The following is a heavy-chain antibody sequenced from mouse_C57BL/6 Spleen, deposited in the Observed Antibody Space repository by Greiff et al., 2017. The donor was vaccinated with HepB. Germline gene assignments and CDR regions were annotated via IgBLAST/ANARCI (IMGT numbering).Heavy chain of an antibody. CDR1: GFTFSDYY. D-gene: IGHD1-1*01. CDR2: ISNGGGST. V-gene: IGHV5-12*01. Sequence: EVMLVESGGGLVQPGGSLKLSCAASGFTFSDYYMYWVRQTPEKRLEWVAYISNGGGSTYYPDTVKGRFTISRDNAKNTLYLQMSRLKSEDTAMYYCARRDYGSSWGFAYWGQGTLVTVSA. CDR3: ARRDYGSSWGFAY. J-gene: IGHJ3*01.